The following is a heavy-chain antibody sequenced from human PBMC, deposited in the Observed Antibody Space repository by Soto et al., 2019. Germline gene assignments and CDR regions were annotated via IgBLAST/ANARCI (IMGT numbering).Heavy chain of an antibody. Sequence: SETLSLTCTVSGGSINNYYWSWIRQPPGKGLECIGYIYYSGSTNYSPSLKSRLTISVDTSKNQFSLKLSSVTAADTAVYYCARLGYYDETSFDYWGQGTPVTVSS. V-gene: IGHV4-59*08. D-gene: IGHD3-22*01. J-gene: IGHJ4*02. CDR2: IYYSGST. CDR1: GGSINNYY. CDR3: ARLGYYDETSFDY.